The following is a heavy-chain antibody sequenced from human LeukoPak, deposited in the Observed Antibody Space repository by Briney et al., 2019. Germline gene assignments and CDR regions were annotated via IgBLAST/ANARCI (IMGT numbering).Heavy chain of an antibody. Sequence: PSETLSFTCTVSGYSISSGYYWGWIRQPPGKGLEWIGSIYYSGSTYYNPSLKSRVTISVDTSKNQFSLKLSSVTAADTAVYYCARDYSAGDTPGNFDYWGQGTLVTVSS. D-gene: IGHD7-27*01. V-gene: IGHV4-38-2*02. J-gene: IGHJ4*02. CDR2: IYYSGST. CDR3: ARDYSAGDTPGNFDY. CDR1: GYSISSGYY.